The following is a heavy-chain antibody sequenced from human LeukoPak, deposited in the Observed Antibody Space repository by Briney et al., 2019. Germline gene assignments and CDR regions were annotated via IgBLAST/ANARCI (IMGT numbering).Heavy chain of an antibody. CDR2: IYYSGST. CDR1: GGSISSGGYY. D-gene: IGHD3-22*01. CDR3: ARVPIEYYYDSSGYIDY. J-gene: IGHJ4*02. Sequence: PSETLSLTCTVSGGSISSGGYYWRWIRQHPGKGLEWIGYIYYSGSTYYNPSLKSRVTISVDTSKNQFSLKLSSVTAADTAVYYCARVPIEYYYDSSGYIDYWGQGTLVTVSS. V-gene: IGHV4-31*03.